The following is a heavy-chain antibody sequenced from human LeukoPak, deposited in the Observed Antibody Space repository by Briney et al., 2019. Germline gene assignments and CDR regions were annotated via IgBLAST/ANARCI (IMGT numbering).Heavy chain of an antibody. V-gene: IGHV4-34*01. CDR1: GGSFSGYH. CDR2: INHSGST. D-gene: IGHD1-26*01. Sequence: SETLSLTCAVYGGSFSGYHWSWIRQPPGKGLEWIGEINHSGSTNYNPSLKSRVTISADTSKNQFSLKLSSVTAADTAVYYCARVRGSYYGVRAFDIWGQGTMVTVSS. CDR3: ARVRGSYYGVRAFDI. J-gene: IGHJ3*02.